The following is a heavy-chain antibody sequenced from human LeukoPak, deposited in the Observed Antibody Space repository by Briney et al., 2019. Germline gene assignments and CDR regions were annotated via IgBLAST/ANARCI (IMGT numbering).Heavy chain of an antibody. CDR3: ARSLTMVRAYDY. V-gene: IGHV3-30*02. Sequence: GGSLRLSCAASGFTFNSYGMHWVRQAPGKGLEWVTFIQYDGSNKYYAGSVKGRFTISRDNSKNTVYLQMNSLRTEDTAVYYCARSLTMVRAYDYWGQGTLVTVSS. CDR1: GFTFNSYG. CDR2: IQYDGSNK. D-gene: IGHD3-10*01. J-gene: IGHJ4*02.